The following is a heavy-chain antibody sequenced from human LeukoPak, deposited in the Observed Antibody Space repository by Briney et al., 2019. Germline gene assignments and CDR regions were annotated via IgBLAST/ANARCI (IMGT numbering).Heavy chain of an antibody. J-gene: IGHJ5*02. CDR1: GFTFSNYA. CDR2: ISGSGDI. CDR3: ARDDEGDCSSTRCYKWFDP. D-gene: IGHD2-2*02. V-gene: IGHV3-23*01. Sequence: GGSLRLSCAASGFTFSNYAMSWVRQAPEKGLEWVSSISGSGDIYYADSVKGRFTISRDDPRSTLYLRMNSLRVEDTAVYFCARDDEGDCSSTRCYKWFDPWGQGTLVTVSS.